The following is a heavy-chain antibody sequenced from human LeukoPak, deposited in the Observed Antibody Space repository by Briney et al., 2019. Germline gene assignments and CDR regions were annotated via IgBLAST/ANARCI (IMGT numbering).Heavy chain of an antibody. V-gene: IGHV4-4*07. Sequence: SETLSLTCTVSGGSISSYFWSWIRQPAGKGLEWIGRLYTSGSTNYNPSFKSRVIMSIDTSRNQFSLKLSSVTAADTAVYYCAGVPDYIRAFDIWGQGTMVTVSS. CDR3: AGVPDYIRAFDI. CDR1: GGSISSYF. CDR2: LYTSGST. J-gene: IGHJ3*02. D-gene: IGHD4-11*01.